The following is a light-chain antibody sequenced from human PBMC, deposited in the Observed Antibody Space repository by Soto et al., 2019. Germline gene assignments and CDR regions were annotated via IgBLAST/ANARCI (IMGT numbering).Light chain of an antibody. J-gene: IGLJ3*02. CDR3: AAWDDSLNAWV. CDR2: SNN. CDR1: SSNIGSHT. V-gene: IGLV1-44*01. Sequence: QSVLTQPPSASGTPGQRVTISCSGSSSNIGSHTVNWYQQLPGTAPKLLIYSNNQRPSGVPDRFSGSKSGTSVSLAISGLQSEDEADYYCAAWDDSLNAWVFGGGTKLTVL.